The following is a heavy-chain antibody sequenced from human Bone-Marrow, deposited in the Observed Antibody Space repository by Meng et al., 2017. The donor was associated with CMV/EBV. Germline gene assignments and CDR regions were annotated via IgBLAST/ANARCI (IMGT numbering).Heavy chain of an antibody. Sequence: GESLKISCAASGFTVSSNYMSWVRQAPGKGLEWVSVIYSGGSTYYADSVKGRFTISRDNAKNSLYLQMNSLRAEDMALYYCAKADNPRIAVDHFDYWGQGTLVTVSS. CDR1: GFTVSSNY. D-gene: IGHD6-19*01. V-gene: IGHV3-53*05. J-gene: IGHJ4*02. CDR2: IYSGGST. CDR3: AKADNPRIAVDHFDY.